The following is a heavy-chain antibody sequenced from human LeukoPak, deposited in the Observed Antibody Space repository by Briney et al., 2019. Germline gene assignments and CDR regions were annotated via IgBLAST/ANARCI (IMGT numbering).Heavy chain of an antibody. CDR3: ARLTVVTEDAFDI. CDR1: GGSISAYY. CDR2: IYYSGTT. V-gene: IGHV4-59*08. J-gene: IGHJ3*02. D-gene: IGHD4-23*01. Sequence: SETLSLTCTVSGGSISAYYWSWIRQPPGKGLEWIGYIYYSGTTNYNPSPKSRVTMSVDTSKNQFSLKLSSVTAADTAVYYCARLTVVTEDAFDIWGQGTMVTVSS.